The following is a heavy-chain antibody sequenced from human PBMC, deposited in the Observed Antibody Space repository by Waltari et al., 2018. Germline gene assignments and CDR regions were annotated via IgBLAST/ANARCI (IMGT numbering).Heavy chain of an antibody. CDR3: AGYGLGGCNSAGCYLSFYYYGMDV. CDR1: GYTFKDYW. CDR2: IYPCDSHT. Sequence: EVQLVQSGAEVRKPGESLKISCQASGYTFKDYWIGRVRRMPGKNLEWMAIIYPCDSHTRDSPSFQGHVTISADKSISTAYLQWSSLKASDTAMYYCAGYGLGGCNSAGCYLSFYYYGMDVWGQGTTVTVSS. D-gene: IGHD2-2*01. V-gene: IGHV5-51*03. J-gene: IGHJ6*02.